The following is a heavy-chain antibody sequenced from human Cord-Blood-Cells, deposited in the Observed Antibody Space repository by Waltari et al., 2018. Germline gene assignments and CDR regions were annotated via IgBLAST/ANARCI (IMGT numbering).Heavy chain of an antibody. J-gene: IGHJ5*02. CDR1: GGSFSGYY. CDR3: ARRPPPYSGSYYWFDP. CDR2: INHSGST. D-gene: IGHD1-26*01. Sequence: QVQLQQWGAGLLKPSETLSLTCAVYGGSFSGYYWSWIRQPPGKGLEWIGEINHSGSTNDNPAVKSRDTISVDTSKNQFSLKLSSVTAADTAVYYCARRPPPYSGSYYWFDPWGQGTLVTVSS. V-gene: IGHV4-34*01.